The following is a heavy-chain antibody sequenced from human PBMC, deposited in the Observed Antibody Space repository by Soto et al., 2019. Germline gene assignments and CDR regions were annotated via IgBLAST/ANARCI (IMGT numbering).Heavy chain of an antibody. CDR1: GFTFSSYG. Sequence: PGGSLRLSCAASGFTFSSYGMHWVRQAPGKGLEWVAVIWYDGSNKYYADSVKGRFTISRDNSKNTLYLQMNSLRAEDTAVYYCARELYPIRYFGYWGQGTLVTVSS. D-gene: IGHD3-16*02. J-gene: IGHJ4*02. CDR2: IWYDGSNK. CDR3: ARELYPIRYFGY. V-gene: IGHV3-33*01.